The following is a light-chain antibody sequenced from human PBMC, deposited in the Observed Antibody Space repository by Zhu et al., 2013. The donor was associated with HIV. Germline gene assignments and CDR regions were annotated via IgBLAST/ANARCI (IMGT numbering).Light chain of an antibody. CDR3: QQYGPLPRWT. CDR2: GAS. CDR1: QSVSSSY. Sequence: EIVLTQSPGTLSLSPGERATLSCRASQSVSSSYLAWYQQKPGQAPRLLMYGASSRATGIPDRFSGSGSGTEFTLTISRLEPEDFAVYYCQQYGPLPRWTFGQGTKVDIK. J-gene: IGKJ1*01. V-gene: IGKV3-20*01.